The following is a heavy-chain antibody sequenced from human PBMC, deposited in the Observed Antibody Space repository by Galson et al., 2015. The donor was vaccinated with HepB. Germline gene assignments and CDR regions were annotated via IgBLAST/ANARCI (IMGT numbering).Heavy chain of an antibody. Sequence: QSGAEVKKPGESLRISCEASGYKFSDYSITWVRQMSDKGLEWMGRIDPSNSYSNYSPSFQGHVTMSVDKSINTAYLQWSSLKASDTATYYCAHSFGYRHFDNWGQGTLVTVSS. D-gene: IGHD5-18*01. CDR1: GYKFSDYS. V-gene: IGHV5-10-1*01. CDR2: IDPSNSYS. J-gene: IGHJ4*02. CDR3: AHSFGYRHFDN.